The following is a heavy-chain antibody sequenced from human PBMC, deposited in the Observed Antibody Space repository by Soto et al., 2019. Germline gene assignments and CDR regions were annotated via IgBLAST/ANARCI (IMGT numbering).Heavy chain of an antibody. Sequence: QVHLQESGPGLVNASGTLSLTCGVSGGSISTNNWWSWVRQTPGQGLEWIAEVYHSGSTNYNPSLKRRLTLSLEQSKNQFPTRWSGASARASAAYFCARAKLGNVFRRPPIFASGGQGTLVSVSS. CDR2: VYHSGST. CDR3: ARAKLGNVFRRPPIFAS. J-gene: IGHJ4*02. D-gene: IGHD6-6*01. CDR1: GGSISTNNW. V-gene: IGHV4-4*02.